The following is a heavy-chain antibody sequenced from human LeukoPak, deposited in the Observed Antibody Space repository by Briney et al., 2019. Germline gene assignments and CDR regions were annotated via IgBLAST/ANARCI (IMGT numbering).Heavy chain of an antibody. Sequence: SETLSLTCTVSGDSISTYYWSWIRQPPGKGLEWIGYIYYRVTSDYNPSLKSRVTMSVDMSTRQISLKLSSVTAADTAVYYCAKQKAAAGHFDYWGQGTLVTVSS. CDR1: GDSISTYY. J-gene: IGHJ4*02. CDR3: AKQKAAAGHFDY. CDR2: IYYRVTS. D-gene: IGHD6-13*01. V-gene: IGHV4-59*08.